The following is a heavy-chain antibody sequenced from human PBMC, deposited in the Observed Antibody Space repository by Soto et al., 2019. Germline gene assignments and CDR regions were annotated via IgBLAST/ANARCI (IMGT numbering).Heavy chain of an antibody. D-gene: IGHD4-17*01. J-gene: IGHJ5*02. CDR2: ISAYNGNT. CDR3: ARVPPWNTVTTSLWFDP. CDR1: GYTFTSYG. Sequence: ASVKLSCKASGYTFTSYGISWVRQAPGQGLEWMGWISAYNGNTNYAQKLQGRVTMTTDTSTSTAYMELRSLRSDDTAVYYCARVPPWNTVTTSLWFDPWGQGTLVTVSS. V-gene: IGHV1-18*01.